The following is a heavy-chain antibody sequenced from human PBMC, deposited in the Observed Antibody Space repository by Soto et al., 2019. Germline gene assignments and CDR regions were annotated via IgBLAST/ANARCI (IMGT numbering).Heavy chain of an antibody. CDR2: IYYSGSA. J-gene: IGHJ4*02. CDR1: GGSISSGDYY. CDR3: ARGLITGSHYSGGWYYFDS. Sequence: SETLSLTCTVSGGSISSGDYYWSWIRQPPGKGLEWIGYIYYSGSASYNPSLKSRVTISVHTSNSQFSLELSSVTAADTAVYYCARGLITGSHYSGGWYYFDSWGQGTQVTVS. D-gene: IGHD6-19*01. V-gene: IGHV4-30-4*01.